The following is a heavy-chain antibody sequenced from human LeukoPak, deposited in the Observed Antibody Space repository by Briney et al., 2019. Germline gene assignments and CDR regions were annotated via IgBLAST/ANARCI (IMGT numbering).Heavy chain of an antibody. CDR2: ISSSSSTI. CDR1: GFTFSDYY. Sequence: GGSLRLSCAASGFTFSDYYMSWIRQAPGEGLEWVSYISSSSSTIYYADSVKGRFTISRDNAKNSLYLQMNSLRAEDTAVYYCARVRSLEWHRDYYYYMDVWGKGTTVTVSS. J-gene: IGHJ6*03. CDR3: ARVRSLEWHRDYYYYMDV. D-gene: IGHD3-3*01. V-gene: IGHV3-11*04.